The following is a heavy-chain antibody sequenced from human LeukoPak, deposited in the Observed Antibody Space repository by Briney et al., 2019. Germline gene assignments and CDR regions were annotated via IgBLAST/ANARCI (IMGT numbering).Heavy chain of an antibody. D-gene: IGHD6-6*01. V-gene: IGHV4-34*01. Sequence: SETLSLTCAVYGGSFSGYYWSWIRQPPGKGLEWIGEINHSGSTYYNPSLKSRVTISVDTSKNQFSLKLSSVTAADTAVYYCARTIGGSSTNWFDPWGQGTLVTVSS. J-gene: IGHJ5*02. CDR3: ARTIGGSSTNWFDP. CDR2: INHSGST. CDR1: GGSFSGYY.